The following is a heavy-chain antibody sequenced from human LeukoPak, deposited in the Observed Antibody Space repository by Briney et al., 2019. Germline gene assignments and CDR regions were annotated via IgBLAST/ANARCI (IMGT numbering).Heavy chain of an antibody. CDR3: ARVTFGVVIYYFDY. J-gene: IGHJ4*02. D-gene: IGHD3-3*01. Sequence: GGSLRLSCAASGFTFISYAVHWVRQAPGKGLEWVAVISYDGSNEYYAESVKGRFTISRDNSKNTLYLQMNSLRAEDTAVYYCARVTFGVVIYYFDYWGQGTLVTVSS. CDR2: ISYDGSNE. V-gene: IGHV3-30-3*01. CDR1: GFTFISYA.